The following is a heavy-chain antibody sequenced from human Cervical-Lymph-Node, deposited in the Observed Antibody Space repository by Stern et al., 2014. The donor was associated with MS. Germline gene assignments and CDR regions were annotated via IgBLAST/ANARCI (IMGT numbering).Heavy chain of an antibody. V-gene: IGHV1-69*01. Sequence: VQLVESGAEVKKPGSSVKVSCQASGGTLISYPISWVRQPPGKGLEWLGGIMPILGTSNYAHKFQGRVTITADESTTTIYMELRSLKSEDTAVYYCARHLGSHESGWFDPWGQGTLVTVSS. D-gene: IGHD1-26*01. J-gene: IGHJ5*02. CDR1: GGTLISYP. CDR3: ARHLGSHESGWFDP. CDR2: IMPILGTS.